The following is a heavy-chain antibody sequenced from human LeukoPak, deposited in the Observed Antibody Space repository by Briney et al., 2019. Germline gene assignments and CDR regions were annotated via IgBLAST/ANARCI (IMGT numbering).Heavy chain of an antibody. V-gene: IGHV1-8*02. CDR2: MNPNSGNT. CDR1: GYTFTSYG. Sequence: ASVKVSCKASGYTFTSYGISWVRQAPGQGLEWMGWMNPNSGNTGYAQKFQGRVTMTRDTSISTAYMELSRLRSDDTAVYYCARVKVGAMYYFDYWGQGTLVTVSS. J-gene: IGHJ4*02. D-gene: IGHD1-26*01. CDR3: ARVKVGAMYYFDY.